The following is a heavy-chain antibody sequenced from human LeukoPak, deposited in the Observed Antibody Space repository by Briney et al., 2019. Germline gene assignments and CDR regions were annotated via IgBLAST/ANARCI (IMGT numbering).Heavy chain of an antibody. CDR3: ARTLWFGELSLCY. Sequence: ASVKVSCTASGYTFTGYYMHWVRQAPGQGLEWMGWINPNSGGTNYAQKFQGRVTMTRDTSISTAYMELSRLRSDDTAVYYCARTLWFGELSLCYWGQGTLVTVSS. V-gene: IGHV1-2*02. J-gene: IGHJ4*02. D-gene: IGHD3-10*01. CDR1: GYTFTGYY. CDR2: INPNSGGT.